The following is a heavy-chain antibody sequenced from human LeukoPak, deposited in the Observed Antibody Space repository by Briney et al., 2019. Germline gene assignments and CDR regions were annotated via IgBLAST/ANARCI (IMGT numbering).Heavy chain of an antibody. CDR3: ARASPFASRVGNY. J-gene: IGHJ4*02. Sequence: ASVTVSCKASGYTFTGYYMHWVRQAPGQGLEWMGWINPNSGGTNYAQKFQGRVTMTRDTSISTAYMELSRLRSDDTAVYYCARASPFASRVGNYWGQGTLVTVSS. CDR2: INPNSGGT. V-gene: IGHV1-2*02. CDR1: GYTFTGYY. D-gene: IGHD2-15*01.